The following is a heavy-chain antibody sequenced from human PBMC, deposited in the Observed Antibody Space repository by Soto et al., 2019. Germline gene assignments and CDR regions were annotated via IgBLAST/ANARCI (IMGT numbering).Heavy chain of an antibody. Sequence: GASVKVSCKASGYTFTSYGISWVRQAPGQGLEWMGWISAYNGNTNYAQKLQGRVTMTTDTSTSTAYMELRSLRSDDTAVYYCARDFFTEFWSGYKHYYYMDVWGKGTTVPVSS. V-gene: IGHV1-18*01. CDR3: ARDFFTEFWSGYKHYYYMDV. CDR2: ISAYNGNT. CDR1: GYTFTSYG. D-gene: IGHD3-3*01. J-gene: IGHJ6*03.